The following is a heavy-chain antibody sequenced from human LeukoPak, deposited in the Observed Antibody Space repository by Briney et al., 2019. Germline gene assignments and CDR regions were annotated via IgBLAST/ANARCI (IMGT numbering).Heavy chain of an antibody. CDR2: IGSSGSAGGNI. D-gene: IGHD2-21*01. J-gene: IGHJ6*03. Sequence: PGGSLRLSCAASGFSFSGFGMNWVRQAPGKGLEWISYIGSSGSAGGNIYYAVSVKGRFTVSRDNAKDSLFLQMNSLQDADTAVYYCARAPTPYFTYYMDVWGKGTTVNVSS. V-gene: IGHV3-48*02. CDR1: GFSFSGFG. CDR3: ARAPTPYFTYYMDV.